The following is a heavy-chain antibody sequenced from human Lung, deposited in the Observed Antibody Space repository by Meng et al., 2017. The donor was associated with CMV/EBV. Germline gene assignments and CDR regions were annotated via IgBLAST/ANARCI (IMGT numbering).Heavy chain of an antibody. J-gene: IGHJ4*02. CDR3: ARGVGESLGWEMGY. V-gene: IGHV3-74*01. CDR2: INEDGNSI. CDR1: GFTFSSYW. Sequence: EVRLVESGGGLVEPGGSLRLSWEGSGFTFSSYWMHWVRQAPGKGLVWVSRINEDGNSISYADSVKGRFTISRDNAKNTLYLQMNSLRVEDTAVYYCARGVGESLGWEMGYLGQGILVTVAS. D-gene: IGHD1-26*01.